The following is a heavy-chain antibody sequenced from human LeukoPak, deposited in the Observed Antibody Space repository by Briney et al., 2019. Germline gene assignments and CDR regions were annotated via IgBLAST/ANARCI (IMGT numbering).Heavy chain of an antibody. CDR2: IYHSGST. Sequence: SGTLSLTCAVSGGSISSSNWWSWVRQPPGKGLEWIGEIYHSGSTNYNPSLKSRVTISVDKSKNQFSLKLSSVTAADTAVYYCARDKVVPAANPARWFDPWGRGTLVTVSS. J-gene: IGHJ5*02. CDR3: ARDKVVPAANPARWFDP. V-gene: IGHV4-4*02. CDR1: GGSISSSNW. D-gene: IGHD2-2*01.